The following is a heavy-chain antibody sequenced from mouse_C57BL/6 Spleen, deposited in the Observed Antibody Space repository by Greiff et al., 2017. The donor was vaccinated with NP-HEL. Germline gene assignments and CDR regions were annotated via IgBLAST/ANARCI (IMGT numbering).Heavy chain of an antibody. Sequence: VQLVESGPELVKPGASVKISCKASGYAFSSSWMNWVKQRPGKGLEWIGRIYPGDGDTNYNGKFKGKATLTADKSSSTAYMQLSSLTSEDSAVYFCARESLDSSGYLDYWGQGTTLTVSS. V-gene: IGHV1-82*01. CDR2: IYPGDGDT. CDR1: GYAFSSSW. D-gene: IGHD3-2*02. CDR3: ARESLDSSGYLDY. J-gene: IGHJ2*01.